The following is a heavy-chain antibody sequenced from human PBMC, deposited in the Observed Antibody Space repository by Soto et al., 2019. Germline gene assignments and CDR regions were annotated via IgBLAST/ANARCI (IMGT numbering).Heavy chain of an antibody. CDR2: MNPNSGNT. D-gene: IGHD3-16*01. CDR3: ARVKISPAAFDI. CDR1: GYTFTRYG. J-gene: IGHJ3*02. V-gene: IGHV1-8*01. Sequence: GGSGEVSCKASGYTFTRYGIKWVRQATGQALEWMGWMNPNSGNTGYAQKFQGRVTMTRNTSISTAYMELSSLRSEDTAVYYCARVKISPAAFDIWGQGTMVTVSS.